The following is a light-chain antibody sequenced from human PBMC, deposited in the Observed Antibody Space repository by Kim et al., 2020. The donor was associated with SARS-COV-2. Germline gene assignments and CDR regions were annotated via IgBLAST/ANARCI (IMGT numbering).Light chain of an antibody. CDR1: NANIGAGYD. CDR3: LSYDSSLSGWV. V-gene: IGLV1-40*01. Sequence: QRVTTSCTGNNANIGAGYDVHWYQQLPGTAPKLLIHGNTNRPSGVPDRFSGSKSHTSASLAITGLQADDEADYYCLSYDSSLSGWVFGGGTKVTVL. CDR2: GNT. J-gene: IGLJ3*02.